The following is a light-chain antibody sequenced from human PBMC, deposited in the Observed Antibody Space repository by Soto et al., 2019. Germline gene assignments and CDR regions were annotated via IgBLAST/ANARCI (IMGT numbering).Light chain of an antibody. CDR2: DAS. V-gene: IGKV3-11*01. CDR3: HQRSKWPLT. J-gene: IGKJ4*01. CDR1: QSVRSY. Sequence: EIVLTQSPATPSLSPGERATLSCRASQSVRSYLAWYQQKPGQAPRLLIYDASNRATDIPARFSGSGSGTDFTLTISSLDPEDSAVYYCHQRSKWPLTFGGGTKVEIK.